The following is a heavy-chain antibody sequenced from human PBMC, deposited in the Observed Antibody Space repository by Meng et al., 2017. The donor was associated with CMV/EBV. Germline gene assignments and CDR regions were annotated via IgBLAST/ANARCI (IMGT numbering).Heavy chain of an antibody. Sequence: GESLKISCAASGFTFSSYAMSWVRQAPGKGLEWVSAISGSGGSTYYADSVKGRFTISRDNAKNSLYLQMNSLRAEDMALYYCAKDMIVGGMDVWGQGTTVTVSS. CDR1: GFTFSSYA. D-gene: IGHD3-22*01. V-gene: IGHV3-23*01. CDR3: AKDMIVGGMDV. CDR2: ISGSGGST. J-gene: IGHJ6*02.